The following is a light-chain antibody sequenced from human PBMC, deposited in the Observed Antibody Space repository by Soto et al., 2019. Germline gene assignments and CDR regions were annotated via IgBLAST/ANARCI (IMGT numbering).Light chain of an antibody. J-gene: IGLJ2*01. CDR3: AAWDDSLSGV. CDR2: RDN. Sequence: QSVLTQPPSASGTPGQTVTISCSGSSPNIGSNYVYWYQQVPGTAPKLLIYRDNLRPSGVPDRFSGSKSGTSASLAISGLRSEDEADYYCAAWDDSLSGVFGGGTKLTVL. CDR1: SPNIGSNY. V-gene: IGLV1-47*01.